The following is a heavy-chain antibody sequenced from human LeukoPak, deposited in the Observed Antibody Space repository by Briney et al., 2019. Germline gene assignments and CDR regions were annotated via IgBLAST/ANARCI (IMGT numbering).Heavy chain of an antibody. CDR2: MNPNSGNS. Sequence: ASVKVSCKASGYTFTSYGISWVRQATGQGLEWMGWMNPNSGNSGYAQKFQGRVTMTRNTSISTAYMELSSLRSEDTAVYYCARGNPMGWGRWFDPWGQGTLVTVSS. D-gene: IGHD3-16*01. J-gene: IGHJ5*02. CDR1: GYTFTSYG. CDR3: ARGNPMGWGRWFDP. V-gene: IGHV1-8*02.